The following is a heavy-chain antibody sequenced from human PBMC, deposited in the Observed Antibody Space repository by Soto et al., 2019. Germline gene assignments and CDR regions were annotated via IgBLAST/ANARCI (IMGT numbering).Heavy chain of an antibody. CDR2: ISGSGGST. CDR1: GFTFSSYA. CDR3: AKDRRLGVTTSRNYYYGMDV. V-gene: IGHV3-23*01. Sequence: GGSLRLSCAASGFTFSSYAMSWVRQAPGKGLEWVSAISGSGGSTYYADSVKGRFTISRDNSKNTLYLQMNSLRAEDTAVYYCAKDRRLGVTTSRNYYYGMDVWGQGTTVTVSS. D-gene: IGHD4-17*01. J-gene: IGHJ6*02.